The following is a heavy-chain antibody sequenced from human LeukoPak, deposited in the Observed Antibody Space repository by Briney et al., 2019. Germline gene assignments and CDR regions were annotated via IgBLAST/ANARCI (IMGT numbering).Heavy chain of an antibody. D-gene: IGHD1-7*01. J-gene: IGHJ3*02. V-gene: IGHV4-61*02. Sequence: SQTLSLTCTVSGGSISSGSYYWSWIRQPAGKGLEWLGRIYTSGSSSYNPSLKSRVTISVDTSENQFSQKLSSVTAADTAVNYCARAPVAGKWKYEAFDIWGQGTMVTVSS. CDR3: ARAPVAGKWKYEAFDI. CDR2: IYTSGSS. CDR1: GGSISSGSYY.